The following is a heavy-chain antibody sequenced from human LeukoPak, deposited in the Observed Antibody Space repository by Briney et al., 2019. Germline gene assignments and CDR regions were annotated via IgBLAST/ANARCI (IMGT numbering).Heavy chain of an antibody. CDR1: GFTFSDFY. V-gene: IGHV3-11*01. Sequence: GGSLRLSCAASGFTFSDFYMTWIRQAPGKGLEWVSYSSNGGSTIYYADSVKGRFTISRDNAKNSLYLQMNSLRAEDTAVYYCANSQLADYDRVGYFQHWGRGTLVTVSS. J-gene: IGHJ1*01. D-gene: IGHD3-22*01. CDR3: ANSQLADYDRVGYFQH. CDR2: SSNGGSTI.